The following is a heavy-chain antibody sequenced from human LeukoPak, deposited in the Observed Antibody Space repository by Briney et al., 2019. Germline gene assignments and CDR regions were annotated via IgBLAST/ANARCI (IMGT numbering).Heavy chain of an antibody. CDR2: SYYGGRT. CDR1: GGSISSGDYY. V-gene: IGHV4-30-4*08. Sequence: PQTLSLSCTVSGGSISSGDYYWSWIRQPPGKGLEWIGYSYYGGRTYYKSALKSLATISVNTSKNQYSLKRSSVTATNTAEYYCARDSGSYLDYWGQGTLVTVSS. J-gene: IGHJ4*02. D-gene: IGHD1-26*01. CDR3: ARDSGSYLDY.